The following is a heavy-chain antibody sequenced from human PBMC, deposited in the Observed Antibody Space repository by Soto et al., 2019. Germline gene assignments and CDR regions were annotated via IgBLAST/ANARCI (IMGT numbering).Heavy chain of an antibody. Sequence: EVQLVQSGGDLVQPGGSLRLSCVASGFTFRTYWMTWVRQAPGMGLEWVAGIKEDGSEEVYVDSVKGRFSISRDNAKTSLYLQLNSLRAEDTAVYYCATAISSPFSNFDYWGQGSLGTVSS. CDR2: IKEDGSEE. D-gene: IGHD2-2*01. CDR1: GFTFRTYW. J-gene: IGHJ4*02. V-gene: IGHV3-7*01. CDR3: ATAISSPFSNFDY.